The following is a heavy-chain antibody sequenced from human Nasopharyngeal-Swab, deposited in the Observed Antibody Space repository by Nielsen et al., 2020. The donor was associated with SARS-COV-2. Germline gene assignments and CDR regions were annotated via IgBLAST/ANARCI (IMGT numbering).Heavy chain of an antibody. CDR1: GYTFISYG. V-gene: IGHV1-18*04. J-gene: IGHJ6*03. Sequence: ASVKVSCKASGYTFISYGISWVRQAPGQGLEWMGWISAYNGNTNYAQKLQGRVTMTTDTSTSTAYMELRSLRSDDTAVYYCARVVVAPYYYYYMDVWGKGTTVTVSS. CDR2: ISAYNGNT. D-gene: IGHD2-21*01. CDR3: ARVVVAPYYYYYMDV.